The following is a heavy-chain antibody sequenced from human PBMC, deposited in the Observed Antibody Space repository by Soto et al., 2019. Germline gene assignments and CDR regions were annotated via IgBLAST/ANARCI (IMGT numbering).Heavy chain of an antibody. Sequence: LSLTCTVSGGSISSSSYYWGWIRQPPGKGLEWIGSIYYSGSTYYNPSLKSRVTISVDTSKNQFSLKLSSVTAADTAVYYCALPWFGDAYYYGMDVWGQGTTVTVSS. CDR2: IYYSGST. V-gene: IGHV4-39*01. D-gene: IGHD3-10*01. CDR1: GGSISSSSYY. CDR3: ALPWFGDAYYYGMDV. J-gene: IGHJ6*02.